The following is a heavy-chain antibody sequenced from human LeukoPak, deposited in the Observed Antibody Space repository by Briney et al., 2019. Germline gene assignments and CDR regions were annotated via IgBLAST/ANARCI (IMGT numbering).Heavy chain of an antibody. J-gene: IGHJ5*02. CDR1: GFTFTSYA. CDR2: IYSGGST. Sequence: GGSLRLSCAVSGFTFTSYAMSWVRQAPGKGLEWVSVIYSGGSTYYADSVKGRFTISRDNSKNTLYLQMNSLRAEDTAVYYCARDRGYYDSLSFDPWGQGTLVTVSS. D-gene: IGHD3-22*01. CDR3: ARDRGYYDSLSFDP. V-gene: IGHV3-66*01.